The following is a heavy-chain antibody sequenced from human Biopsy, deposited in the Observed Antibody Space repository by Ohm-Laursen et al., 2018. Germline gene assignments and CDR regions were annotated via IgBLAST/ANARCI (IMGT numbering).Heavy chain of an antibody. V-gene: IGHV4-4*07. Sequence: SDTLSLTCNVSGGDINNYYWSWIRHPAGKGLEWIGRIYPGGSTNYNPSLKSRVPMSVDTSKKQLSLRLRSVTAADTAMYYCASVVLGPTNDAFDLWGQGTMVIVSS. CDR2: IYPGGST. CDR1: GGDINNYY. D-gene: IGHD3-22*01. CDR3: ASVVLGPTNDAFDL. J-gene: IGHJ3*01.